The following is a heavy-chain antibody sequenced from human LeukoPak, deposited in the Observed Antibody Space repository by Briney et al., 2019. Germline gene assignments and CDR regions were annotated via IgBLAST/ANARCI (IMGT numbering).Heavy chain of an antibody. Sequence: PGGSLRLSCAASGFTFSNYAMHWVRQAPGKGLEWVAVISYDGSHTYYADSVKGRFIISRDNSKDTLYLQMNSLRAEDTAVYYCTGALTIAARSENLDLWGQGTLVTV. CDR2: ISYDGSHT. J-gene: IGHJ5*02. D-gene: IGHD6-6*01. CDR3: TGALTIAARSENLDL. V-gene: IGHV3-30*04. CDR1: GFTFSNYA.